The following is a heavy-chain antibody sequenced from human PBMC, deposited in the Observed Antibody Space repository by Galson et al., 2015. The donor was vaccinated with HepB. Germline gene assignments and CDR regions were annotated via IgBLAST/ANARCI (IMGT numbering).Heavy chain of an antibody. V-gene: IGHV1-69*13. CDR1: GGTFSSYA. CDR2: IIPIFGTA. CDR3: ARASTFSSSSLWYYYYGMDV. Sequence: SVKVSCKASGGTFSSYAISWVRQAPGQGLEWMGGIIPIFGTANYAQKFQGRVTITADESTSTAYMELSSLRSEDTAVYYCARASTFSSSSLWYYYYGMDVWGQGTTVTVSS. D-gene: IGHD6-6*01. J-gene: IGHJ6*02.